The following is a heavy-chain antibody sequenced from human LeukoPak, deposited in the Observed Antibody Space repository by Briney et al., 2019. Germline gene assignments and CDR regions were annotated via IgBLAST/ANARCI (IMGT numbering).Heavy chain of an antibody. CDR3: ARILRGVGWAIFDY. CDR2: IYYSGST. V-gene: IGHV4-39*07. J-gene: IGHJ4*02. Sequence: SETLSLTCTVSGGSISSSSYYWGWIRQPPGKGLEWIGSIYYSGSTYYNPSFKSRVTISIDTSKNQFSLKLSSVTAADTALYYCARILRGVGWAIFDYWGQGTLATVSS. D-gene: IGHD3-10*01. CDR1: GGSISSSSYY.